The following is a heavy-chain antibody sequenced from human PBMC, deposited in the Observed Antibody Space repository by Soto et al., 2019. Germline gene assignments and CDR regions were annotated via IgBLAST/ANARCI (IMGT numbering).Heavy chain of an antibody. J-gene: IGHJ3*02. CDR3: AKDAYYDSSGYYPGAFDI. D-gene: IGHD3-22*01. Sequence: PGGSLRLSCAASGFTFSSYAMSWVRQAPGKGLEWVSAISGSGGSTYYADSVKGRFTISRDNSKNTLYLQMNSLRAEDTAVYYCAKDAYYDSSGYYPGAFDIWGQGTMVTVS. V-gene: IGHV3-23*01. CDR2: ISGSGGST. CDR1: GFTFSSYA.